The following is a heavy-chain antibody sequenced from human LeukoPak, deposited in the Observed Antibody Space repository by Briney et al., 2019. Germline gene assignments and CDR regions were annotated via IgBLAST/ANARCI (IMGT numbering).Heavy chain of an antibody. CDR3: AREKYDGKSWDS. V-gene: IGHV1-2*06. Sequence: ASVKVSCKASGYAFTGYYIHWVRQAPGQGLEWMGRINPNSGGTNYAQNFQGRVTMTRDTSISTAYMELTRLRSDDTAVYYRAREKYDGKSWDSWGQGTLVTVSS. CDR1: GYAFTGYY. J-gene: IGHJ4*02. CDR2: INPNSGGT. D-gene: IGHD4-23*01.